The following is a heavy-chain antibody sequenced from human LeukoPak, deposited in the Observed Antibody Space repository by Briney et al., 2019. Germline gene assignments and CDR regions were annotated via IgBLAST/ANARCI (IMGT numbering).Heavy chain of an antibody. CDR2: IYHSGST. Sequence: PSETLSLTCTVSGYSISSGYYWGWIRQPPGKGLEWIGSIYHSGSTNYNPSLKSRVTISVDKSKNQFSLKLSSVTAADTAVYYCARRVAAAGTGPFDYWGQGTLVTVSS. CDR1: GYSISSGYY. D-gene: IGHD6-13*01. V-gene: IGHV4-38-2*02. CDR3: ARRVAAAGTGPFDY. J-gene: IGHJ4*02.